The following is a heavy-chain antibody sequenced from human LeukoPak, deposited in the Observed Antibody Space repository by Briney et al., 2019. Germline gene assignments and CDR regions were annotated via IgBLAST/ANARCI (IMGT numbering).Heavy chain of an antibody. CDR1: GGSFNAYY. J-gene: IGHJ6*03. D-gene: IGHD3-16*02. CDR3: ARGLRFIQGPGYYYMGV. CDR2: INHSGNT. Sequence: SETLSLTCAVYGGSFNAYYCTWIRQTPGKRLEWIWEINHSGNTNYNPALESRVTISADTSKNQFSLNLGSVTAADTAIYYCARGLRFIQGPGYYYMGVWGKGTTVTVSS. V-gene: IGHV4-34*01.